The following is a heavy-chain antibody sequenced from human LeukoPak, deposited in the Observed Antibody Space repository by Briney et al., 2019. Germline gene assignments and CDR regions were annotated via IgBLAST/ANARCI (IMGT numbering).Heavy chain of an antibody. CDR1: GGSFSGYY. CDR2: INHSGST. D-gene: IGHD1-26*01. Sequence: SETLSLTCAVYGGSFSGYYWSWIRQPPGKGLEWIGEINHSGSTNYNPSLKSRVTISVDTSKNQFSLKLSSVTAADTAVYYCARGYVGAHNFDYWGQGTLVTVSS. J-gene: IGHJ4*02. CDR3: ARGYVGAHNFDY. V-gene: IGHV4-34*01.